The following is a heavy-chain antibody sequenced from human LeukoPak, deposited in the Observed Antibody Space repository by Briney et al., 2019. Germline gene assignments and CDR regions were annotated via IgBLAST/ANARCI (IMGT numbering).Heavy chain of an antibody. CDR3: ARSRALLFLSGYMDV. CDR1: GYSFTSYW. CDR2: IYPGDSDT. Sequence: GESLKISCKGSGYSFTSYWIGWVRQMPGKGLEWMGIIYPGDSDTRYSPSFQGQATISADKSISTAYLQWSSLKASDTAMYYCARSRALLFLSGYMDVWGKGTTVTVSS. D-gene: IGHD3-3*01. J-gene: IGHJ6*03. V-gene: IGHV5-51*01.